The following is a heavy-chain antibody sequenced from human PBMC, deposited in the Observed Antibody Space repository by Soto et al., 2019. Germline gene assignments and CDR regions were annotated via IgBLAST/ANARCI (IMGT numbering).Heavy chain of an antibody. CDR1: GGSFSGYY. J-gene: IGHJ5*02. D-gene: IGHD5-12*01. Sequence: QVQLQQWGAGLLKPSETLSLTCAVYGGSFSGYYWSWIRQPPGKGLEWIGEINHSGSTNYNPSLKSRVTISVDTSKNQFSLKLSSVTAADTAVYYCARGPRDGYKGGWFDPWGQGTLVTVSS. CDR2: INHSGST. V-gene: IGHV4-34*01. CDR3: ARGPRDGYKGGWFDP.